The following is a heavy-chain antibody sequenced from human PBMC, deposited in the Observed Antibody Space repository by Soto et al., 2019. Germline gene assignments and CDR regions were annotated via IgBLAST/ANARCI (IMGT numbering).Heavy chain of an antibody. J-gene: IGHJ4*02. V-gene: IGHV3-49*03. CDR2: IRSKAYGGTT. D-gene: IGHD2-15*01. CDR1: GFTFGDYA. CDR3: TRDRGYCSGGSCYYFDY. Sequence: GGSLRLSCTASGFTFGDYAMSWFRQAPGKGLEWVGFIRSKAYGGTTEYAASVKGRFTISRDDSKSIAYLQMNSLKTEDTAVYYCTRDRGYCSGGSCYYFDYWGQGTLVTVS.